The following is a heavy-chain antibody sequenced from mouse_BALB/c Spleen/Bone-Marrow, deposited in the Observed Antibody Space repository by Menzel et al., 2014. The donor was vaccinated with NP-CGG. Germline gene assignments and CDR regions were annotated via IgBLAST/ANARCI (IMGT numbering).Heavy chain of an antibody. CDR2: ISSGSSTI. CDR3: AGDEDYAMDY. J-gene: IGHJ4*01. CDR1: GFTFSSFG. V-gene: IGHV5-17*02. D-gene: IGHD3-3*01. Sequence: EVQRVESGGGLVQPGGSRKLSCAASGFTFSSFGMHWVRQAPEKGLEWVAYISSGSSTIYYADTVKGRFTISRDNPKNTLFLQMTSLRSEDTAMYYCAGDEDYAMDYWGQGTSVTVSS.